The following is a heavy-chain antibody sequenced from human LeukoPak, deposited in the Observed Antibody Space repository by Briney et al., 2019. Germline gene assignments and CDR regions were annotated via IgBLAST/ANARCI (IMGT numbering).Heavy chain of an antibody. Sequence: LSETLSLTCAVYGGSFSDYSWSWIRQPPGKGLEWIGEINHSGSTNYNPSLKSRVTISVGTSKNQFSLKLKSVTAADTAVYYCARGGYYGSGNDFGFDPWGQGTLVTVSS. D-gene: IGHD3-10*01. J-gene: IGHJ5*02. V-gene: IGHV4-34*01. CDR2: INHSGST. CDR1: GGSFSDYS. CDR3: ARGGYYGSGNDFGFDP.